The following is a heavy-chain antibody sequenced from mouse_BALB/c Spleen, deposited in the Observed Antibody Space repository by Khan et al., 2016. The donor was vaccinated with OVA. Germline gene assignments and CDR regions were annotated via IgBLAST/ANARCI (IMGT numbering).Heavy chain of an antibody. CDR1: GYSFTGYT. D-gene: IGHD2-14*01. CDR2: INPYNGGT. CDR3: AREGYRYDGAWFAY. Sequence: EVQLQQSGPELVKPGASMKISCKASGYSFTGYTMNWVKQSHGKNLEWIGLINPYNGGTSYNQKFKGKATLTVDKSSSTAYMELISLTSEDSAVYYGAREGYRYDGAWFAYWGQGTLVTVSA. J-gene: IGHJ3*01. V-gene: IGHV1-18*01.